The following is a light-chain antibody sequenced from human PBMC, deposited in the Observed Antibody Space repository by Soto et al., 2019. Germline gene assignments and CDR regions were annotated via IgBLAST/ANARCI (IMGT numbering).Light chain of an antibody. Sequence: QSVLTQSPSASASLGASVKLTCTLSSGHSSYAIAWHQQQPEKGPRYLMKLNSDGSHSKGDGIPDRFSGSSSGAERYLIISSLPSEDEADYYCQTWGTGIHVFGTGTKVTV. CDR2: LNSDGSH. J-gene: IGLJ1*01. CDR1: SGHSSYA. CDR3: QTWGTGIHV. V-gene: IGLV4-69*01.